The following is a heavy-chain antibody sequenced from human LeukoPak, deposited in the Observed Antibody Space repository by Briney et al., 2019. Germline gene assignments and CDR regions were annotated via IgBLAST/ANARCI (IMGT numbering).Heavy chain of an antibody. CDR2: ISSSDNYT. Sequence: GGSLRLSCAGSGFTFSGYYMSWIRQAPGKGLECVSYISSSDNYTKYADSVKGRFTNSRDNAKNSLYLQMNSLRAEDTAVYYCARCGTPNNYYYYGMDVWGQGTTVTVSS. CDR1: GFTFSGYY. CDR3: ARCGTPNNYYYYGMDV. J-gene: IGHJ6*02. D-gene: IGHD1-26*01. V-gene: IGHV3-11*03.